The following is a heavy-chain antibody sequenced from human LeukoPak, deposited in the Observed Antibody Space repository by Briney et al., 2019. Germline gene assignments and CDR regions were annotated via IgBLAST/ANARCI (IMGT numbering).Heavy chain of an antibody. Sequence: GASVKVSCKASGYTFTGYYMHWVRQAPGQGLEWMGWINPNSGGTNYAQKFQGRVTMTRDTSISTAYMELSRLRSDDTAVYYCAGRYYYGSGWGFDPWGQGTLVTVSS. CDR3: AGRYYYGSGWGFDP. CDR1: GYTFTGYY. D-gene: IGHD3-10*01. J-gene: IGHJ5*02. CDR2: INPNSGGT. V-gene: IGHV1-2*02.